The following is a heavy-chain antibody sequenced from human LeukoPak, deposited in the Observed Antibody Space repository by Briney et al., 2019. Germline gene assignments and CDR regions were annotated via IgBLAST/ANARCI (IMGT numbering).Heavy chain of an antibody. D-gene: IGHD4-17*01. CDR1: GFTFSDYY. J-gene: IGHJ4*02. CDR3: TTDHRTTVPENFDH. V-gene: IGHV3-11*01. CDR2: ISSSGSTI. Sequence: GGSLRLSCAASGFTFSDYYMSWIRQAPGKGLEWVSYISSSGSTIYYADSVKGRFTISRDNAKNSLYLQMNSLKTEDTAVYYCTTDHRTTVPENFDHWGQGTLVTVSS.